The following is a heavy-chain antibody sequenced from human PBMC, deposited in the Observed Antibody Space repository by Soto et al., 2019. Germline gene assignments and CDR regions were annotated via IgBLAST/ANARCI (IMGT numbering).Heavy chain of an antibody. CDR3: ARGGTGSIDWFDP. Sequence: GGSLRLSCASPRFTFTNYAMTWVRQAPGKGLEWVSTIRGGGITTYYADPVKGRFTISRDNSKNTLYLQTNSLRVEDTAVYYCARGGTGSIDWFDPWGQGTLVTVSS. D-gene: IGHD1-1*01. CDR2: IRGGGITT. J-gene: IGHJ5*02. CDR1: RFTFTNYA. V-gene: IGHV3-23*01.